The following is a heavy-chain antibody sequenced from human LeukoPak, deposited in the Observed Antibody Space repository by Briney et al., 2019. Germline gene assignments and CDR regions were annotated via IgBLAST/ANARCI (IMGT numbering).Heavy chain of an antibody. D-gene: IGHD3-10*01. CDR1: GYTFTSYG. Sequence: ASVKVSCKASGYTFTSYGISWVRQAPGQGLEWMGWISAYNGNTNYAQKLQGRVTMTRNTSISTAYMELSSLRSEDTAVYYCARDPGFMVRGSRRGYDDFYYYMDVWGKGTTVTISS. V-gene: IGHV1-18*01. CDR3: ARDPGFMVRGSRRGYDDFYYYMDV. J-gene: IGHJ6*03. CDR2: ISAYNGNT.